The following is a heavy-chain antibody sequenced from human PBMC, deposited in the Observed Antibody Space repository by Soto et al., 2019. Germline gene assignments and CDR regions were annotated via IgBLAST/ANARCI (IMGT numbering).Heavy chain of an antibody. D-gene: IGHD3-16*01. J-gene: IGHJ3*02. CDR3: ARDSSLINHDAFDI. Sequence: QVQLVESGGGVVQPGRSLRLSCAASGFTFSSYGMHWVRQAPGKGLEWVAVIWYDGSNKYYADSVKGRFTISRDNSKNTLYVPMNSLRAEDTAVYYCARDSSLINHDAFDIWGQGTMVTVSS. CDR2: IWYDGSNK. V-gene: IGHV3-33*01. CDR1: GFTFSSYG.